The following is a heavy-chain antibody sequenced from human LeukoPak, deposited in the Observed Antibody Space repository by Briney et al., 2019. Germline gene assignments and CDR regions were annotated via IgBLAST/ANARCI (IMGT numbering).Heavy chain of an antibody. D-gene: IGHD6-13*01. J-gene: IGHJ4*02. CDR2: IYYSGST. V-gene: IGHV4-59*08. Sequence: SETLSLTCTVSGGSISSYYWTWIRLPPGKGLEWIGCIYYSGSTNYNPSLKSRVTVSVDTSKNQFSLKLSSVTAADTAVYYCARRSSSGSWYFFDYWGQGTLVTVSS. CDR3: ARRSSSGSWYFFDY. CDR1: GGSISSYY.